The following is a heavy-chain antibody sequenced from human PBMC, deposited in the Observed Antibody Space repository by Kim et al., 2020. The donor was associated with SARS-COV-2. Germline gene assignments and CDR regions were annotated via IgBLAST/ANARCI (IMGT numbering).Heavy chain of an antibody. J-gene: IGHJ4*02. V-gene: IGHV3-53*01. D-gene: IGHD4-17*01. CDR2: IYSGANT. Sequence: GGSLRLSCAASGFTVSSNYMSWVRQAPGQGLEWVSVIYSGANTYYADSVKGRFTISKDNSKNTLYLQMNSLRAEDTAVYYCARVGDYGAKDWGQGTLVTVSS. CDR1: GFTVSSNY. CDR3: ARVGDYGAKD.